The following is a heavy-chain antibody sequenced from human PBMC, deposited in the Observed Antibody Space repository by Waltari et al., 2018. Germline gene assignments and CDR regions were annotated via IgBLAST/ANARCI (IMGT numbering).Heavy chain of an antibody. Sequence: VQLQESGPGLVKLSETLSLTCTVSGGSINGHFWSWLRQPPGKGLEWIGYSHYSGITNYKPSPKSRVTISVDTSKNQFDLKLTSMTTADTAVYYWARGTETIEFFDFWGRGTLITVSS. CDR3: ARGTETIEFFDF. CDR2: SHYSGIT. D-gene: IGHD4-17*01. CDR1: GGSINGHF. J-gene: IGHJ4*02. V-gene: IGHV4-59*11.